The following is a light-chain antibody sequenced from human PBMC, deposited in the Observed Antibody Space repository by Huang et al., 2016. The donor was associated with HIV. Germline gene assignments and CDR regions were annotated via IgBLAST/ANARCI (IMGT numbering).Light chain of an antibody. J-gene: IGKJ2*01. Sequence: DIVMTQSPLSLPVTPAEPASISCRSSQSLLHSNVYNYLSWFLQKPGQSPQLLIYLGSNRASGVPERFSGSGSGTDFTLKISRVEAEDVGVYYCMQGLQIPHTFGQGTKLEIK. V-gene: IGKV2-28*01. CDR1: QSLLHSNVYNY. CDR3: MQGLQIPHT. CDR2: LGS.